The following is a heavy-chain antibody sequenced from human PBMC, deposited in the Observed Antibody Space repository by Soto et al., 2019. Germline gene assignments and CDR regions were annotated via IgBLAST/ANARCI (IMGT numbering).Heavy chain of an antibody. J-gene: IGHJ4*02. CDR3: ARSLGDSSSSPYFDC. CDR1: GGSISSYY. CDR2: IYTSGST. D-gene: IGHD6-6*01. Sequence: QVQLQASGPGLVKPSETLSLTCTVSGGSISSYYWSWIRQPAGKGLEWIGRIYTSGSTNYNPSLTNRVTMSVDTSKNQFSLKLSSVTAADTAVYYCARSLGDSSSSPYFDCWGQGTLVTVSS. V-gene: IGHV4-4*07.